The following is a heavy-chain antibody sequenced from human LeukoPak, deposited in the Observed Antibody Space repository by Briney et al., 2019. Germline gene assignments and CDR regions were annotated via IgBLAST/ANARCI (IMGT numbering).Heavy chain of an antibody. D-gene: IGHD6-13*01. CDR1: GGSISSYY. Sequence: SETLSLTCTVSGGSISSYYWSWIRQPPGKGLEWIGYIYYSGSTNYNPSLKSRVTISVDTSKNQFSLKLSSVTAADTAVYYCARGASKAAAVSHWGQGTLVTVSS. J-gene: IGHJ4*02. CDR2: IYYSGST. CDR3: ARGASKAAAVSH. V-gene: IGHV4-59*01.